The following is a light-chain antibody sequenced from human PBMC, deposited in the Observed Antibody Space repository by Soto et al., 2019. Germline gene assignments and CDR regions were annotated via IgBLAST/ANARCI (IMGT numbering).Light chain of an antibody. V-gene: IGLV1-44*01. CDR2: TNN. CDR3: ATWDDSLNGPV. CDR1: SSNIGKNT. J-gene: IGLJ2*01. Sequence: QSVLTQPRSASGTPGQRVTISCSGSSSNIGKNTVNWYQQLPGTPPKLLIRTNNQRPSGVPDRFSGSKSGNSASLAISGLQSEDEADYSCATWDDSLNGPVFGGGTKVTVL.